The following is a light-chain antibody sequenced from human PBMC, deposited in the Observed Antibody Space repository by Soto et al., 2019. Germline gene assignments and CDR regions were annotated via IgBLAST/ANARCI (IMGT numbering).Light chain of an antibody. CDR3: QQSYSSPYT. Sequence: DIQMTQSPYSVSASVGDRVTITCRASQSISSYLNWYQQKPGEAPKLLIYGASNLQRGVPSRFSGSGSGTDFTLTISSLQSEDFAAFYCQQSYSSPYTFGQGTKLEIK. CDR1: QSISSY. CDR2: GAS. V-gene: IGKV1-39*01. J-gene: IGKJ2*01.